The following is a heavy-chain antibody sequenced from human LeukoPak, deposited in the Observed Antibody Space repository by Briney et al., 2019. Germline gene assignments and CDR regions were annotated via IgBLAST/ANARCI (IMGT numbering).Heavy chain of an antibody. J-gene: IGHJ4*02. V-gene: IGHV3-23*01. D-gene: IGHD1-26*01. Sequence: GGSLRLSCVASGFTFGTYAMTWVRQAPGKGLEWVSGISGSGGDTYYADSVKGRFTISRDNSKNTLDLQMNSLRAEDTAVYYCAKGATTNRRGYFDYWGQGALVTVSS. CDR1: GFTFGTYA. CDR2: ISGSGGDT. CDR3: AKGATTNRRGYFDY.